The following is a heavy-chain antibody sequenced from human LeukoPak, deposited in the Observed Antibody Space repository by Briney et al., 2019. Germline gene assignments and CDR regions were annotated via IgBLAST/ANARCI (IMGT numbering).Heavy chain of an antibody. J-gene: IGHJ5*02. V-gene: IGHV1-8*01. CDR2: MNPNSGNT. Sequence: SVKVSCKASGYTFTSYDINWVRQATGQGLEWMGWMNPNSGNTGYAQKFQGRVTMTRNTSISTAYMELSSLRSEDTAVYYCARDLGWLKQWLPYNWFDPWGQGTLVTVSS. D-gene: IGHD6-19*01. CDR3: ARDLGWLKQWLPYNWFDP. CDR1: GYTFTSYD.